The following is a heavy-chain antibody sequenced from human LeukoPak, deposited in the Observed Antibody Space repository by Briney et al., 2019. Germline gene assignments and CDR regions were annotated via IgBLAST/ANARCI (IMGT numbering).Heavy chain of an antibody. CDR1: GYTFTGYY. D-gene: IGHD1-26*01. Sequence: GASVKVSCKASGYTFTGYYMHWVRQAPGQGLEWMGWINPNSGGTNYAQKFQGRVTMTRDTSISTAYMELSRLRSGDTAIYYCANLPLNSGVDYWGQGTLVTVSS. J-gene: IGHJ4*02. V-gene: IGHV1-2*02. CDR3: ANLPLNSGVDY. CDR2: INPNSGGT.